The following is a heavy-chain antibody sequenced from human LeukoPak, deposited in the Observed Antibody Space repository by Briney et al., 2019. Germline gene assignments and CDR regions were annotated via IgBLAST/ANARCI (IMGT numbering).Heavy chain of an antibody. V-gene: IGHV3-66*01. J-gene: IGHJ6*02. CDR2: IYSGGST. CDR1: GFTVSSNY. CDR3: ASTVAASTSHYYYGMDV. Sequence: GGSQRLSCAASGFTVSSNYMSWVRQAPGKGLEWVSVIYSGGSTYYADSVKGRFTISRDNSKNTLYLQMNSLRAEDTAVYYCASTVAASTSHYYYGMDVWGQGTTVTVSS. D-gene: IGHD6-19*01.